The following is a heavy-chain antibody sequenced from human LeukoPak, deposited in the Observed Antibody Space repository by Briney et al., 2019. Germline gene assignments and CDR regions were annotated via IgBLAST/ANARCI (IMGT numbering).Heavy chain of an antibody. CDR3: ARALYSGSYFYYFDH. V-gene: IGHV1-2*05. J-gene: IGHJ4*02. CDR1: GYTFTGYY. Sequence: ASVKVSCKASGYTFTGYYMHWVRQAPGQGLEWMGRINPNSGGTNYAQKFQGRVTMTRDTSISTAYMELSRLKSDVTVVYYCARALYSGSYFYYFDHWGQGTLVTVSS. CDR2: INPNSGGT. D-gene: IGHD1-26*01.